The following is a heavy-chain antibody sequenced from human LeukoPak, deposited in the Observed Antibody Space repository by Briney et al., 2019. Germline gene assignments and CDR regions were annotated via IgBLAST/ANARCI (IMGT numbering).Heavy chain of an antibody. Sequence: GGSLRLSCAASGFTFSSYAMHWVRQAPGKGLEWVAVISYDGSNKYYADSVKGRFTISRDNSKNTLYLQMNSLRAEDTAVYYCAREMGKYSSTYFDYWGQGTLVTVSS. D-gene: IGHD6-13*01. CDR3: AREMGKYSSTYFDY. CDR2: ISYDGSNK. V-gene: IGHV3-30*04. CDR1: GFTFSSYA. J-gene: IGHJ4*02.